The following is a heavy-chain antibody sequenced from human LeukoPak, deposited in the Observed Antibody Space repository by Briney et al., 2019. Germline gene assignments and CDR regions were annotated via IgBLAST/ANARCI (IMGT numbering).Heavy chain of an antibody. Sequence: GGSLRLSCAASGFTFSTYAMSWVRQAPGRGLEWVSSFSVSGGNTYYADSVKGRFTISRDNSKNMLYLQMNSLTAEDSAVYYCATGPNTSPFDYWGQGTLVTVSS. CDR3: ATGPNTSPFDY. V-gene: IGHV3-23*01. CDR1: GFTFSTYA. CDR2: FSVSGGNT. J-gene: IGHJ4*02. D-gene: IGHD2-2*01.